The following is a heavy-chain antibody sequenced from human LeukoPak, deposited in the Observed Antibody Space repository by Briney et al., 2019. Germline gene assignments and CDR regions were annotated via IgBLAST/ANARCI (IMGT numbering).Heavy chain of an antibody. J-gene: IGHJ5*02. D-gene: IGHD3-10*01. CDR2: MNPNSGIT. V-gene: IGHV1-8*01. CDR3: ASSSYYYGSGTTGLLGFDP. Sequence: GASVTVSCKASGYTFTSYDINWVRQATGQGLEWMGWMNPNSGITGYAQKFQGRVTMTRNTSISTAYMELSSLSSEDTAVYYCASSSYYYGSGTTGLLGFDPWGQGTLVTVSS. CDR1: GYTFTSYD.